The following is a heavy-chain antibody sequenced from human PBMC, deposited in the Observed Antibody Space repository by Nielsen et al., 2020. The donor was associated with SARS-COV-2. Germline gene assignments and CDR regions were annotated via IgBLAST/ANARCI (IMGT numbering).Heavy chain of an antibody. V-gene: IGHV3-30*03. CDR3: ARQATIYMNEVSGMDV. J-gene: IGHJ6*02. CDR1: EISFRSYG. D-gene: IGHD3-9*01. Sequence: GSLRLSSVASEISFRSYGMHWVRQAPGKGLDWVAFTSYDGRDKFYADSVRGRFIVSRDNFRNTLSLHMDSLRTEDTAVYFCARQATIYMNEVSGMDVWGQGTTVTVSS. CDR2: TSYDGRDK.